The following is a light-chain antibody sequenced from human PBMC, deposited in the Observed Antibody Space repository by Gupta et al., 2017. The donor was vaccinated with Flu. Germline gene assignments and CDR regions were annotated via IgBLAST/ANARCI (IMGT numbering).Light chain of an antibody. V-gene: IGKV3-20*01. CDR1: QSVNSIY. CDR2: ATS. Sequence: VWTQPLRPLSLYPWERATLSCRTSQSVNSIYLPWYQQKPGQPPRLLIYATSNRATGIPDGFSGSGSGTDFTLTISRLEPEDFAVYYCQQYVSSLSYTFGQGTKLEV. CDR3: QQYVSSLSYT. J-gene: IGKJ2*01.